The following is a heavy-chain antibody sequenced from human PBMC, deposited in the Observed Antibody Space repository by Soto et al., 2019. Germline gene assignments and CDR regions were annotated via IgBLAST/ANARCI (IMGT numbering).Heavy chain of an antibody. J-gene: IGHJ4*02. CDR2: MYYSGST. Sequence: QVQLRESGPGLVKPSQTLSLTCTVSGGSINSGGYYWNWIRQHPGKGLEWIGYMYYSGSTYYNPFLMSRVIISADTSENHCSLKLSSVTAADTAVYFCARGYRQSGYSSSWVFDYWGQVTLVNVSS. CDR1: GGSINSGGYY. CDR3: ARGYRQSGYSSSWVFDY. D-gene: IGHD6-13*01. V-gene: IGHV4-31*03.